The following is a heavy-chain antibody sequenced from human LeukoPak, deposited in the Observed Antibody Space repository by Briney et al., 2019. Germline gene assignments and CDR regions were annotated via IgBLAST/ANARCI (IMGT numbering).Heavy chain of an antibody. J-gene: IGHJ4*02. D-gene: IGHD2-15*01. V-gene: IGHV3-23*01. CDR2: ISGSGGST. Sequence: GGSLRLSCAASGFTFSSYAMSWVRQAPGKGLEWVSAISGSGGSTYYADSVKGRFTISRDNSKNTLYLQMNSLRAEDTAVYYCAKDGSSYCSGGSCYFFDYWGQGTMVTVSS. CDR1: GFTFSSYA. CDR3: AKDGSSYCSGGSCYFFDY.